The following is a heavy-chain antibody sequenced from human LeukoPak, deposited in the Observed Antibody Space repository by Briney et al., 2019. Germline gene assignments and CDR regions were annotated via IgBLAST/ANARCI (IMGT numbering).Heavy chain of an antibody. CDR1: GFTFSSYW. Sequence: PGGSLRLSCAASGFTFSSYWMHWVRQAPGKGLVWVSRINSDGSSTSYADSVKGRFTNSRDNAKNTLYLQMNSLRAEDTAVYYCARVPMIVKAYYFDYWGQGTLVTVSS. J-gene: IGHJ4*02. D-gene: IGHD3-22*01. CDR3: ARVPMIVKAYYFDY. V-gene: IGHV3-74*01. CDR2: INSDGSST.